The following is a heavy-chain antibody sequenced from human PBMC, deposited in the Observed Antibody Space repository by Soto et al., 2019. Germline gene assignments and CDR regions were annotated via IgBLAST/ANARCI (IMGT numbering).Heavy chain of an antibody. CDR1: GYTFTSYA. CDR2: INPSGGST. Sequence: ASVKVSCKASGYTFTSYAMHWVRQAPGQGLEWMGIINPSGGSTSYAQKFQGRVTMTRDTSTSTVYMELRSLRSEDTAVYYCVRDPDGHIDFDYWGQGTLVTVSS. CDR3: VRDPDGHIDFDY. V-gene: IGHV1-46*01. J-gene: IGHJ4*02.